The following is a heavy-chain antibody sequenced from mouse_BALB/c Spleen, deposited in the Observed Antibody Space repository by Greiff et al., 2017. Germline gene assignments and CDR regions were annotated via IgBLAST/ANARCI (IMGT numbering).Heavy chain of an antibody. CDR1: GYTFTNYW. D-gene: IGHD4-1*01. V-gene: IGHV1-63*02. Sequence: QVQLQQSGAELVRPGTSVKISCKASGYTFTNYWLGWVKQRPGHGLEWIGDIYPGGGYTNYNEKFKGKATLTADTSSSTAYMQLSSLTSEDSAVYFCASRTGPYYYAMDYWGQGTSVTVSS. CDR2: IYPGGGYT. CDR3: ASRTGPYYYAMDY. J-gene: IGHJ4*01.